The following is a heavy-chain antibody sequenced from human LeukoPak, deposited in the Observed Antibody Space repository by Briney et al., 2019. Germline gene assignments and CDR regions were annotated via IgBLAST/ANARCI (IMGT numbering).Heavy chain of an antibody. CDR2: IYYSGST. V-gene: IGHV4-59*01. J-gene: IGHJ6*02. CDR3: ARVFSYYYGMDV. CDR1: GGSISSYY. Sequence: TSETLSLTCTVSGGSISSYYWSWIRQPTEKGLEWIGYIYYSGSTNYNPSLKSRVTISVDTSKNQFSLKLSSVTAADTAVYYCARVFSYYYGMDVWGQGTTVTVSS.